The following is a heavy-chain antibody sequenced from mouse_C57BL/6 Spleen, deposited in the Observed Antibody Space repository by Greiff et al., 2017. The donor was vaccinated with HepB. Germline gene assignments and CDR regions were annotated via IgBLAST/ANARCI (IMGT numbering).Heavy chain of an antibody. V-gene: IGHV1-54*01. CDR1: GYAFTNYL. Sequence: QVQLQQSGAELVRPGTSVKVSCKASGYAFTNYLIEWVKQRPGQGLEWIGVINPGSGGTNYNEKFKGKATLTADKSSSTAYMQLSSLTSEDSAVYFCARGNYYGSSWYFDFWGTGTTVTVSS. CDR3: ARGNYYGSSWYFDF. J-gene: IGHJ1*03. CDR2: INPGSGGT. D-gene: IGHD1-1*01.